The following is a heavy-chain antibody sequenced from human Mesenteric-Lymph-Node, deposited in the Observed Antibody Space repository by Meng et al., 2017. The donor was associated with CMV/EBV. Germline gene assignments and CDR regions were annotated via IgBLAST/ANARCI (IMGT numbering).Heavy chain of an antibody. D-gene: IGHD1-26*01. CDR1: GYIFTGYY. V-gene: IGHV1-2*02. CDR3: ARRSEDYYYGMDV. J-gene: IGHJ6*02. Sequence: ASVKVSCKASGYIFTGYYMHWVRQAPGQGLEWMGWINPNSGDTNYAQKFQGRVTMTRDTSITTLYMELSRLRSDDTAVYYCARRSEDYYYGMDVWGQGTTVTVSS. CDR2: INPNSGDT.